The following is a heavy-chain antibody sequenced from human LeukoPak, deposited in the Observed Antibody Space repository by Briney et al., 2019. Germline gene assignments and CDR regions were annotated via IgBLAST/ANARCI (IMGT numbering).Heavy chain of an antibody. CDR3: ARDSKTLTTEPGHFDY. CDR1: GTLSTHA. D-gene: IGHD4-17*01. Sequence: SVKVSCKASGTLSTHALSWVRQAPGQGLEWMGRVIPMFDTVIYAQKFQDRVTITTDKSTSTAYMELSSLRSEDTAVYYCARDSKTLTTEPGHFDYWGQGTLVSVSP. V-gene: IGHV1-69*05. J-gene: IGHJ4*02. CDR2: VIPMFDTV.